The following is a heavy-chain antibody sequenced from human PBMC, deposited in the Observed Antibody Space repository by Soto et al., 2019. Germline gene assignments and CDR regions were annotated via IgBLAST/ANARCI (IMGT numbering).Heavy chain of an antibody. J-gene: IGHJ3*02. V-gene: IGHV3-7*01. CDR2: IKQDGSEK. CDR1: GFTFSSYW. Sequence: EVQLVESGGGLVQPGGSLRLSCAASGFTFSSYWMSWVGQAPGKGLEWVANIKQDGSEKYYVDSVKGRFTISRDNAKNTLYLQMKGQRGEDAPVYYCARVGLINDFWSGYYLEHERGEFDIWGQGTMVTVS. CDR3: ARVGLINDFWSGYYLEHERGEFDI. D-gene: IGHD3-3*01.